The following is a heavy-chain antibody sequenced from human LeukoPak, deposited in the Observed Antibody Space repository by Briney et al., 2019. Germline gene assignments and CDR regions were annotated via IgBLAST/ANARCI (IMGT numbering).Heavy chain of an antibody. CDR3: GGFGYEAAVDL. D-gene: IGHD6-13*01. V-gene: IGHV3-7*01. CDR2: IKPDGCET. J-gene: IGHJ4*02. CDR1: GFMFSTYW. Sequence: GGSLRLSCAASGFMFSTYWMTWVRQAPGKGLGWVANIKPDGCETYYVDSVKGRFTISRNNTKNLLYLQMNSLRGEDAAVYYCGGFGYEAAVDLWGQGTLVTVSS.